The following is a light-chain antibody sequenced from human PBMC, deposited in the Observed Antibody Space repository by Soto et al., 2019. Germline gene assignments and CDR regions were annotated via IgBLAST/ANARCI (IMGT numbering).Light chain of an antibody. V-gene: IGKV1-39*01. J-gene: IGKJ2*01. CDR1: QSIYNY. CDR3: QQSYSTPVT. Sequence: DIQMTQSPYPLSASVGDRVTITCRASQSIYNYLNWYQQKPGKAPKLLIYAASSLQSGVPSRFSGSGSGTDFTLTISSLQPEDFATYYCQQSYSTPVTFGQGTKLEIK. CDR2: AAS.